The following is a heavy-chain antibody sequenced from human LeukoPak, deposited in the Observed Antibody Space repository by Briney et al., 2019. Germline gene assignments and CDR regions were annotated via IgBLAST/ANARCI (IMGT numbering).Heavy chain of an antibody. CDR2: ISEDGSSA. CDR3: ATIDYNNDS. Sequence: GGSLRLSCAASGLTFSSHWMHWVRQAPGKGLVWVSRISEDGSSANYADSVKGRFTISRDNAKNTLYLQMDSLRAEDTALYYCATIDYNNDSWGQGTLVTVSS. D-gene: IGHD3-10*01. J-gene: IGHJ4*02. CDR1: GLTFSSHW. V-gene: IGHV3-74*01.